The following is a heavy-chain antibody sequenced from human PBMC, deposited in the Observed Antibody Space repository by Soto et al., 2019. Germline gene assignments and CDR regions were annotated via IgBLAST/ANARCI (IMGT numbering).Heavy chain of an antibody. CDR1: GFTFSSYW. CDR3: AKATGADKEDY. V-gene: IGHV3-7*04. Sequence: PGGSLRLSCAASGFTFSSYWMSWVRQAPGKGLEWVANIKEDGSERYYVDSVKGRFTISRDNAKNSLYLQMNSLRAEDTAVYYCAKATGADKEDYWGQGPLVTVSS. D-gene: IGHD3-10*01. J-gene: IGHJ4*02. CDR2: IKEDGSER.